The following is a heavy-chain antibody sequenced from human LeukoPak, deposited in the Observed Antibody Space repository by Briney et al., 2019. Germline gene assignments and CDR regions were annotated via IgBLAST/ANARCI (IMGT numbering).Heavy chain of an antibody. V-gene: IGHV4-4*07. CDR3: ARDLYGGGDYYYGMDV. CDR2: YTSGST. Sequence: YTSGSTNYNPSLKSRLTISVDTSKNQFSLKLSSVTAADTAVYYCARDLYGGGDYYYGMDVWGQGTTVTVS. J-gene: IGHJ6*02. D-gene: IGHD2-2*02.